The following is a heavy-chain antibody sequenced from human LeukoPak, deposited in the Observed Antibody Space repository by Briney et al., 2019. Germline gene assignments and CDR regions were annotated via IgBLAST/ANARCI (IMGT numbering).Heavy chain of an antibody. CDR3: ARAYYYGSGSASDEGYYYGMVV. CDR2: ISSNSSYI. D-gene: IGHD3-10*01. CDR1: RFTFSSYS. Sequence: GGSLRLSSAASRFTFSSYSMNWVRPAPGKRLGWVSSISSNSSYIYYADSVKGRFTLSRDNAKNSLYLQMSSLRAEATAVYCCARAYYYGSGSASDEGYYYGMVVWGQGTTVTVSS. V-gene: IGHV3-21*01. J-gene: IGHJ6*02.